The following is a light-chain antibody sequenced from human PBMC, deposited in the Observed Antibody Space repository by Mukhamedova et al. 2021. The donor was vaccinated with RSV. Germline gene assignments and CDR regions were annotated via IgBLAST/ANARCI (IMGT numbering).Light chain of an antibody. CDR2: EVS. Sequence: GTSSDVGSYNLVSWYQQHPGKAPKLMIYEVSKRPSGVSNRFSGSKSANTASLTISGLQSEAEADYYCCSSAGSTPGVFGGGTNLTV. V-gene: IGLV2-23*02. CDR3: CSSAGSTPGV. J-gene: IGLJ2*01. CDR1: SSDVGSYNL.